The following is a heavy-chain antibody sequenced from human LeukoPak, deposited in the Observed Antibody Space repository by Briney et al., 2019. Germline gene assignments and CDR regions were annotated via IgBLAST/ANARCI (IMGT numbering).Heavy chain of an antibody. V-gene: IGHV3-74*01. CDR1: GFAFSSYW. Sequence: GGSLRLSCAASGFAFSSYWMHWVRQAPGKGLVWVSRISSDGSSTSYADSVKGRFTISRDNAKNTLYLQMNSLRAEDTAVYYCEMTAPYYYGMDVWGQGTTVTVSS. CDR2: ISSDGSST. CDR3: EMTAPYYYGMDV. J-gene: IGHJ6*02. D-gene: IGHD5-18*01.